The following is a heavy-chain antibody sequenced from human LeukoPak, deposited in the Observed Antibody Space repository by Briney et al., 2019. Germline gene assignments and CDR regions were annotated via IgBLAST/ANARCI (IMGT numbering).Heavy chain of an antibody. CDR1: GNYW. J-gene: IGHJ4*02. CDR2: INSDGSWT. CDR3: VSFYETY. D-gene: IGHD2/OR15-2a*01. V-gene: IGHV3-74*01. Sequence: GGSLTLSCAASGNYWMHWVRQVPGKGLVWVSHINSDGSWTSYADSVKGRFTISKDNAKNTVYLQMNSLRAEDTAVYYCVSFYETYWGRGTLVTVSS.